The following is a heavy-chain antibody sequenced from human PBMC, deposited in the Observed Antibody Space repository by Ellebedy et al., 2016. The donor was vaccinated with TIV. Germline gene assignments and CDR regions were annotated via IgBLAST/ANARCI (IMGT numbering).Heavy chain of an antibody. Sequence: SETLSLTXAVYGGSFSGYYWSWIRQPPGKGLEWIGEINHSGSTNYNPSLKSRVTISVDTSKNQFSLKLSSVTAADTAVYYCARGVRLFPYYYYYMDVWGKGTTVTVSS. V-gene: IGHV4-34*01. CDR2: INHSGST. D-gene: IGHD3-10*01. J-gene: IGHJ6*03. CDR1: GGSFSGYY. CDR3: ARGVRLFPYYYYYMDV.